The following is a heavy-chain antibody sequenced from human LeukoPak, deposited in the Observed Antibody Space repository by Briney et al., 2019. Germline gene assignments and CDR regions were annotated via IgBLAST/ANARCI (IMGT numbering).Heavy chain of an antibody. Sequence: ASVKVSCKASGYTFTSYDINWVRQATGQGLEWMGWMNPNTGNTGHAQNFQGRVTMTRNTSTSTAYMELSSLRSEDTAVYYCARGGSGGLIDYGMDVWGQGTTVTVSS. CDR1: GYTFTSYD. J-gene: IGHJ6*02. D-gene: IGHD2-15*01. CDR3: ARGGSGGLIDYGMDV. CDR2: MNPNTGNT. V-gene: IGHV1-8*02.